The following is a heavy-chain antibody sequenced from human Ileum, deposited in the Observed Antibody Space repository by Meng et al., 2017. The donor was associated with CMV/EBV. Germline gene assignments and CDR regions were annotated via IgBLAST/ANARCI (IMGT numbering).Heavy chain of an antibody. J-gene: IGHJ4*02. CDR1: GSLFSLYP. Sequence: GESLIISCAGSGSLFSLYPVAWVRQAPGEGLEWVAQISHDGSATYNADSMKARVTISRDTSLNTVYLDINDLRADATAVYFYAEALIATSWPPEPFDAWGQGTRVTVSS. V-gene: IGHV3-23*01. CDR3: AEALIATSWPPEPFDA. D-gene: IGHD2-2*01. CDR2: ISHDGSAT.